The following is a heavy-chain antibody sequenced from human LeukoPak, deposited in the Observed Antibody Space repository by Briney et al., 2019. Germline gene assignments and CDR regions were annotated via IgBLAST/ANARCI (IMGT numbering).Heavy chain of an antibody. CDR3: AKDRNRGYGDYREDWFDP. D-gene: IGHD4-17*01. CDR2: ISGSGGST. J-gene: IGHJ5*02. CDR1: GFTFDDYG. V-gene: IGHV3-23*01. Sequence: GGSLRLSCAASGFTFDDYGMSWVRQAPGKGLEWVSAISGSGGSTYYADSVKGRFTISRDNSKNTLYLQMNSLRAEDTAVYYCAKDRNRGYGDYREDWFDPWGQGTLVTVSS.